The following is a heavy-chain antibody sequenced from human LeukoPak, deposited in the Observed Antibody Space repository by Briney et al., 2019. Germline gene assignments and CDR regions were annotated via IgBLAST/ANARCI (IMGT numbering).Heavy chain of an antibody. V-gene: IGHV3-53*01. CDR2: INSDNT. CDR3: ARRAGAYSHPYDY. CDR1: GVTVSSNS. D-gene: IGHD4/OR15-4a*01. J-gene: IGHJ4*02. Sequence: GGSLRLSCTVSGVTVSSNSKSWVRQAPGKGLEWVSFINSDNTHYSDSVKGRFTISRDNSKNTLYLQMNSLRAEDTAVYYCARRAGAYSHPYDYWGQGTLVTVSS.